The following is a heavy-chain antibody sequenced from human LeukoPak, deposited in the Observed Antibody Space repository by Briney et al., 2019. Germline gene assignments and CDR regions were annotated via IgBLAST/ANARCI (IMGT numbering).Heavy chain of an antibody. CDR3: ARLVMVITGGFDY. Sequence: GGSLRLSCAASGFTFSSYSMNWVRQAPGKGLEWVSSISSSSSYIYSADSVKGRFTISRDNAKNSLYLPMHSLRDEEPAVYYCARLVMVITGGFDYWGQGTLVTVSS. J-gene: IGHJ4*02. V-gene: IGHV3-21*01. D-gene: IGHD3-22*01. CDR2: ISSSSSYI. CDR1: GFTFSSYS.